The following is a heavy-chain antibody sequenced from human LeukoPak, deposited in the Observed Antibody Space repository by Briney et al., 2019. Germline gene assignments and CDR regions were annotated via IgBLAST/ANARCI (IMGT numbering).Heavy chain of an antibody. J-gene: IGHJ4*02. V-gene: IGHV1-2*02. CDR3: ARDAPRNDYGDYRTGY. CDR2: INPNSGGT. Sequence: GASVKVSCKASGYTFTGYYMHWVRQAPGQGLEWMGWINPNSGGTNYAQKFQGRVTMTRDTSISTAYMELSRLRSDDTAVYYCARDAPRNDYGDYRTGYWGQGTLVTVSS. CDR1: GYTFTGYY. D-gene: IGHD4-17*01.